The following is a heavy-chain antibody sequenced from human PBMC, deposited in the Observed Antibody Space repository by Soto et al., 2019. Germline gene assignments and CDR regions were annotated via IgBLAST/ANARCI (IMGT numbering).Heavy chain of an antibody. CDR2: VGGSNDDK. CDR1: GFDFSDYA. V-gene: IGHV3-23*04. D-gene: IGHD3-16*01. CDR3: AKDGIPRNDVWDYFDI. Sequence: DVNLVQSGGGSVQPGGSLRLSCVASGFDFSDYAMSWVRQTPGKGLQWVSGVGGSNDDKSYADFVRDRFDVSRDNSKKTLYLQINSVRGEDTGVYYCAKDGIPRNDVWDYFDIWGQGTRVTVSS. J-gene: IGHJ3*02.